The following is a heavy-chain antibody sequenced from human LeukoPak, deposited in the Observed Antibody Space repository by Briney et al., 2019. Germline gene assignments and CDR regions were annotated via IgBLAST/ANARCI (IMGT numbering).Heavy chain of an antibody. CDR2: INPNSGGT. J-gene: IGHJ5*02. CDR3: ARDQYSSSWYSGWFDP. D-gene: IGHD6-13*01. CDR1: GYTFTSYA. Sequence: ASVKVSCKASGYTFTSYAMNWVRQAPGQGLEWMGWINPNSGGTNYAQKFQGRVTMTRDTSISTAYMELSRLRSDDTAVYYCARDQYSSSWYSGWFDPWGQGTLVTVSS. V-gene: IGHV1-2*02.